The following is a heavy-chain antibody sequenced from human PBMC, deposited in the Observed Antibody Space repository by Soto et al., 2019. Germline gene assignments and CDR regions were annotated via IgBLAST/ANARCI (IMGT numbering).Heavy chain of an antibody. Sequence: QITLKESGPTLVKPTQTLTLTCTFSGFSLSTSRVGVGWIRQPPGKALEWLALIYWDDDKRYSPSLKSRLTITKDTSKNQVVLTMTNTDPVDTATYYCVHTWGGGNSACFDYLGQGTLVTVSS. CDR1: GFSLSTSRVG. CDR2: IYWDDDK. J-gene: IGHJ4*02. V-gene: IGHV2-5*02. D-gene: IGHD2-21*02. CDR3: VHTWGGGNSACFDY.